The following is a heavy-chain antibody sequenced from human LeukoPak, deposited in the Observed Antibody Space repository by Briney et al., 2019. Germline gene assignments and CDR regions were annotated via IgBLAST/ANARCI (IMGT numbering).Heavy chain of an antibody. CDR2: INPNSGGT. CDR1: GYTFTGYY. V-gene: IGHV1-2*02. J-gene: IGHJ4*02. D-gene: IGHD2-2*01. Sequence: ASVKVSCKASGYTFTGYYMHWVRQAPGQGLEWMGWINPNSGGTNYAQKFQGRVTMTRDTSISTAYMELSRLRSDDTAVYYCARASPSLRRQLEYHTNKPLDYWGQGTLVTVSS. CDR3: ARASPSLRRQLEYHTNKPLDY.